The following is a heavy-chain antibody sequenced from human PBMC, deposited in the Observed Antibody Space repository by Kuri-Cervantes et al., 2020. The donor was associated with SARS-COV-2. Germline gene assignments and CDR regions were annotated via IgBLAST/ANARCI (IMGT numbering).Heavy chain of an antibody. D-gene: IGHD3-9*01. Sequence: SLKISCAASGFTFDDYAMHWVRQAPGKGLEWVSGISWNSGSIGYADSVKGRFTISRDNAKNSLYLQMNSLRAEDTAVYYCARAARYYDILTGYYKGEFDYWGQGTLVTVSS. V-gene: IGHV3-9*01. CDR2: ISWNSGSI. CDR3: ARAARYYDILTGYYKGEFDY. J-gene: IGHJ4*02. CDR1: GFTFDDYA.